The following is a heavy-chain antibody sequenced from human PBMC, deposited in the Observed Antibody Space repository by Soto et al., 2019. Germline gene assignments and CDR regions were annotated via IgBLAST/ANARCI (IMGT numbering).Heavy chain of an antibody. CDR2: ISGSGGST. CDR1: GFTFSSYA. V-gene: IGHV3-23*01. CDR3: AKELKRVVAPTTSKEGDY. Sequence: GGSLRLSCAASGFTFSSYAMSWVRQAPGKGLEWVSAISGSGGSTYYADPVKGRFTISRDNSKNTLYLQMNSLRAEDTAVYYCAKELKRVVAPTTSKEGDYWGQGTLVTVSS. D-gene: IGHD1-26*01. J-gene: IGHJ4*02.